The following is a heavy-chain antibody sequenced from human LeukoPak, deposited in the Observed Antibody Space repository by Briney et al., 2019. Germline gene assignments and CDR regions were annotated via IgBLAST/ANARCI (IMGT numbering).Heavy chain of an antibody. Sequence: PSETLSLTCTVSGGSISSSSYYWGWIRQPPGKGLEWIGSIYYSGSTYYNPSLKSRVTISVDTSKNQFSLKLSSVTAADTAVYYCASYYDSSGYYHYYFDYWGQGTLVTVSS. D-gene: IGHD3-22*01. CDR2: IYYSGST. J-gene: IGHJ4*02. V-gene: IGHV4-39*01. CDR1: GGSISSSSYY. CDR3: ASYYDSSGYYHYYFDY.